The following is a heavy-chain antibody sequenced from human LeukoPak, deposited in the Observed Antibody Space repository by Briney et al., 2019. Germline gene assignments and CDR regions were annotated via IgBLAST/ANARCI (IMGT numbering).Heavy chain of an antibody. J-gene: IGHJ4*02. CDR2: IYYSGST. CDR1: GGSISSGDYY. CDR3: ARYYCSAANCPGVDY. V-gene: IGHV4-30-4*01. Sequence: SETLSLTCTVSGGSISSGDYYWTWIRQPPGKGLEWIGYIYYSGSTYYNPSLKSRLTISLDTSKNQFSLRLSSVTASDMAVYYCARYYCSAANCPGVDYWGQGTLVTVSS. D-gene: IGHD2-15*01.